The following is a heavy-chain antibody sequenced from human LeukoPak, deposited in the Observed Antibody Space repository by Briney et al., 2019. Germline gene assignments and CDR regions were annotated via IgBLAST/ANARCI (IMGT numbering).Heavy chain of an antibody. V-gene: IGHV4-31*03. CDR2: IYYSGST. CDR1: GGSISSGGYS. CDR3: ARGGTMIVVGNWFDP. D-gene: IGHD3-22*01. Sequence: SETLSLTCTVSGGSISSGGYSWSWIRQHPGKGLEWIGYIYYSGSTYYNPSLKSRVTISVDTSKNQFSLKLSSVTAADTAVYYCARGGTMIVVGNWFDPWGQGTLVTVSS. J-gene: IGHJ5*02.